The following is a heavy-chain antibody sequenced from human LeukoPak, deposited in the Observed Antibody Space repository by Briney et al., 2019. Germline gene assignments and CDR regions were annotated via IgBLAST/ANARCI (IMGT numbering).Heavy chain of an antibody. CDR3: ARSTRRDSEIALAEYFQH. CDR1: GFTFSDYY. Sequence: PGGSLRLSCAASGFTFSDYYMSWIRQAPGRGLEWVSYISSSGNTIYYADSVKGRFTISRDNAKNPLYLQMNSLRAEDTAVYYCARSTRRDSEIALAEYFQHWGQGTLVTVSS. J-gene: IGHJ1*01. V-gene: IGHV3-11*01. CDR2: ISSSGNTI. D-gene: IGHD1-26*01.